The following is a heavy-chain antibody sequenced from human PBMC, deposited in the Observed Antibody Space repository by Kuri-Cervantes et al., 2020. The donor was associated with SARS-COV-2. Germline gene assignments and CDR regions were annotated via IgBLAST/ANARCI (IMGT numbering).Heavy chain of an antibody. CDR3: ARVETSGRYYYYYYMTS. J-gene: IGHJ6*03. V-gene: IGHV4-59*01. D-gene: IGHD5-12*01. Sequence: SETLSLTCTVSGGSISSYYWSWIRQPPGKGLEWIGYISYGGSTKYNPSLKRRVTISVDTSKNKFSLNLSSVTAADTAVYFCARVETSGRYYYYYYMTSGAKGPRSPSP. CDR1: GGSISSYY. CDR2: ISYGGST.